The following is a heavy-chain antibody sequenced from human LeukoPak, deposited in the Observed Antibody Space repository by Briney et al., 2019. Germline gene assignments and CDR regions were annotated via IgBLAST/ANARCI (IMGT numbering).Heavy chain of an antibody. CDR3: ARHFLVYQLVGGADY. Sequence: SETLSLTCTVSGGSISSSSYYWGWIRQPPGKGLEWIGSIYYSGSTYYNPSLKSRVTISVDTSKNQFSLKLSSVTAADTAVYYCARHFLVYQLVGGADYWGQGTLVTVSS. J-gene: IGHJ4*02. V-gene: IGHV4-39*01. CDR1: GGSISSSSYY. CDR2: IYYSGST. D-gene: IGHD6-13*01.